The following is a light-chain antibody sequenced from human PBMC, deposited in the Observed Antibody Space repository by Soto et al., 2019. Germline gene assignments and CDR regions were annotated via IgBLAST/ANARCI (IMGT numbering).Light chain of an antibody. V-gene: IGKV1-5*01. CDR3: QQYKSYSYT. CDR2: DAS. CDR1: ESISNW. J-gene: IGKJ2*01. Sequence: DIQMTQSPSILSASVGDRVAITCRANESISNWLAWYQQKPGKAPQVMIYDASRLESGVPVRFSDSGSGTEFTLTISSLQPDDLATYYCQQYKSYSYTFGQGTNLEI.